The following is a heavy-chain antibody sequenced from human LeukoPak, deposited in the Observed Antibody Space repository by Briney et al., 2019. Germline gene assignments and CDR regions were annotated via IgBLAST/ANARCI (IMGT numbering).Heavy chain of an antibody. CDR1: GGSISSGGYY. CDR2: IYYSGST. V-gene: IGHV4-31*03. CDR3: ARAKMTTSAFDI. J-gene: IGHJ3*02. D-gene: IGHD5-24*01. Sequence: SQTLSLTCTVSGGSISSGGYYWSWIRQHPGKGLEWIGYIYYSGSTYYNPSLKSRVTISVDTSKNQFSLKLSSETAADTAVYYCARAKMTTSAFDIWGQGTMVTVSS.